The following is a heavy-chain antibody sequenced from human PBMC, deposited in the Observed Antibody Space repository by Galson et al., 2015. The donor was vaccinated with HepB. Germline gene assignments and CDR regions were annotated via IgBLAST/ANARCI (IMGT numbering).Heavy chain of an antibody. D-gene: IGHD4-23*01. CDR1: GFTFSSYG. CDR2: IWYDGSNK. CDR3: ARDHYGGNVGYYYYYGMDV. V-gene: IGHV3-33*08. Sequence: SLRLSCAASGFTFSSYGMHWVRQAPGKGLEWVAVIWYDGSNKYYADSVKGRFTISRDNSKNTLYLQMNSLRAEDTAVYYCARDHYGGNVGYYYYYGMDVWGQGTTVTVSS. J-gene: IGHJ6*02.